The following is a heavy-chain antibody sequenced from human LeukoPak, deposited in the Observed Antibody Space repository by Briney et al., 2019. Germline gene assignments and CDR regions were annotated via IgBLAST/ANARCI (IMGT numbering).Heavy chain of an antibody. D-gene: IGHD6-19*01. CDR3: AKDSSGWYFDY. Sequence: GGSLRLSCAASGFTFSSYGMHWVRQAPGKGLEWVAFIRYDGSNKYYADSVKGRFTISRDNSKNTLYLQMNSLRAEDTAVYYCAKDSSGWYFDYWGQGTLVTVPS. V-gene: IGHV3-30*02. J-gene: IGHJ4*02. CDR1: GFTFSSYG. CDR2: IRYDGSNK.